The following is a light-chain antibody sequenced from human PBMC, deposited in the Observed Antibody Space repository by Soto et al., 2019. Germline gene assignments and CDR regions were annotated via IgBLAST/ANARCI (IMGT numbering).Light chain of an antibody. CDR2: GAS. CDR1: QSISSSY. V-gene: IGKV3-20*01. Sequence: EIVLTQSPVTLSLSPGKRATLSCRASQSISSSYLAWYQQRPGQAPRLLIYGASSRATGIPDRFSGSGSGTEFTLTTSRLEPEDFAVYCCQQYGSSSWTFGQGTKVDIK. CDR3: QQYGSSSWT. J-gene: IGKJ1*01.